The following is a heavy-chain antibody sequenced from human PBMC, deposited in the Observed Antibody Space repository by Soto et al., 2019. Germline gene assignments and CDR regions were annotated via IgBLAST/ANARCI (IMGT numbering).Heavy chain of an antibody. Sequence: GGSLRLSCAASGFTFSNAWMSWDRQAPGKGLEWVGRIKSKTDGGTTDYAAPVKGRFTISRDDSKNTLYLQMNSLKTEDTAVYYCTTGRDYDFWSGSIDYFDYWGQGTLVTVSS. CDR2: IKSKTDGGTT. D-gene: IGHD3-3*01. V-gene: IGHV3-15*01. CDR1: GFTFSNAW. CDR3: TTGRDYDFWSGSIDYFDY. J-gene: IGHJ4*02.